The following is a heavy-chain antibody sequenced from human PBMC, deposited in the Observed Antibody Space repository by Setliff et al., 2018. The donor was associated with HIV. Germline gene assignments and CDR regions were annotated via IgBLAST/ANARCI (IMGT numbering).Heavy chain of an antibody. J-gene: IGHJ3*02. CDR2: MSHGGDYI. V-gene: IGHV3-21*06. Sequence: GGSLRLSCAAAEFTLSAFSVTWVRQAPGKGLEWVASMSHGGDYIHHADSVRGRFTISRDNAKNLVYLEMNSLRVDDTAVYYCARQPDYGDAFDKWGQGTMVTVSS. CDR1: EFTLSAFS. D-gene: IGHD4-17*01. CDR3: ARQPDYGDAFDK.